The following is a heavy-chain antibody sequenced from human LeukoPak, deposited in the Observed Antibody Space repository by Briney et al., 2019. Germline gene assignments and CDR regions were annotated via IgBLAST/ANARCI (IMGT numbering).Heavy chain of an antibody. J-gene: IGHJ6*03. V-gene: IGHV3-30*03. D-gene: IGHD6-6*01. CDR3: ARDKQAARLYYYYYYMDV. CDR1: GFTFSSYG. Sequence: GRSLRLSCAASGFTFSSYGMHWVRQAPGKGLEWVAVISYDGSNKYYADSVKGRFTISRDNSKNTLYLQMNSLRAEDTAVYYCARDKQAARLYYYYYYMDVWGKGTTVTVSS. CDR2: ISYDGSNK.